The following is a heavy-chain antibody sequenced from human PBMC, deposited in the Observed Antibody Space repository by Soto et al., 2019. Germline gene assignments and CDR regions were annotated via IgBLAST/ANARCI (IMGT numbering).Heavy chain of an antibody. Sequence: GGSLRLSCAVSGFTFTGFEMNWVRQAPGKGLEWISHITGGGDITHYADSVKGRFTISRDNAKNSLFLQMNSLRAEDTAVYYCARDIDYYDSRGYQDYWGQGTLVTVSS. CDR2: ITGGGDIT. J-gene: IGHJ4*02. CDR1: GFTFTGFE. V-gene: IGHV3-48*03. CDR3: ARDIDYYDSRGYQDY. D-gene: IGHD3-22*01.